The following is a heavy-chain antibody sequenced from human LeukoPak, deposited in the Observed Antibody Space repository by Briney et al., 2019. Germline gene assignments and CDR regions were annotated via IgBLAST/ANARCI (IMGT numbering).Heavy chain of an antibody. CDR3: ANDNAYSSSWYYYYYMDV. J-gene: IGHJ6*03. D-gene: IGHD6-13*01. Sequence: PGRSLRLSCAASGFSFSSYGMRWVRQAPGKGLKWVAVIWYDGSNKYYADSVKGRFTISRDNSKNTLFLQMNSLRADDTAVYYCANDNAYSSSWYYYYYMDVWGKGTTVTVSS. CDR2: IWYDGSNK. V-gene: IGHV3-33*06. CDR1: GFSFSSYG.